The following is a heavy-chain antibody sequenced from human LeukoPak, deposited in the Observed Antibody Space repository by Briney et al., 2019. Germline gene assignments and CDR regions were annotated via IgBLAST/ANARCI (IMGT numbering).Heavy chain of an antibody. CDR3: AKEGGYCSSTSCYKYFDY. Sequence: PGGSLRLSCAASGFTVSSNYMSWVRQAPGKGLEWVSVIYSGGSTYCADSMKGRFTISRDNSKNTLYLQMNSPRAEDTAVYFCAKEGGYCSSTSCYKYFDYWGQGTLVTVSS. CDR1: GFTVSSNY. V-gene: IGHV3-66*01. CDR2: IYSGGST. J-gene: IGHJ4*02. D-gene: IGHD2-2*02.